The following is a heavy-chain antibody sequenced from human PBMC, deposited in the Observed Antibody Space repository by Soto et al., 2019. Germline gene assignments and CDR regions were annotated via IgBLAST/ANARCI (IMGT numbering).Heavy chain of an antibody. CDR2: VSQDGTA. Sequence: VQLLESGGGLAQPGGSLRLSCAASGFTFSTYTMSWVRQAPGRGPEWVAGVSQDGTAHYADSVKGRFTISRDNSRDTVSLQMITLRGEETAVYYCAKDMRSDGVWDFDYWGQGTLVTFSS. J-gene: IGHJ4*02. V-gene: IGHV3-23*01. CDR1: GFTFSTYT. D-gene: IGHD4-17*01. CDR3: AKDMRSDGVWDFDY.